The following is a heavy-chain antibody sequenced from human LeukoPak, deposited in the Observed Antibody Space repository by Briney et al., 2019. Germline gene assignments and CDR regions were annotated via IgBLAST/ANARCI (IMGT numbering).Heavy chain of an antibody. CDR3: ARGEGSYFDY. J-gene: IGHJ4*02. Sequence: PSQTLSLTCAVSGGSISSGGYSWSWVRPPPGKGLEWIGYMYDSGSTYYNPSLKSRVTISVDRSKNQFSLKLSSVTAADTAVYYCARGEGSYFDYWGQGTLVTVSS. V-gene: IGHV4-30-2*01. CDR1: GGSISSGGYS. CDR2: MYDSGST.